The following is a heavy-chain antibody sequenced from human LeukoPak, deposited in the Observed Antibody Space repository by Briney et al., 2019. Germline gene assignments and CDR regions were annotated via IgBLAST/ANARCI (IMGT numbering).Heavy chain of an antibody. Sequence: SETLSLTCAVSGYSISSGYYWGWIRQPPGKGLEWIGSIHHSGSTYYNPSLKSRVTISVDTSKNQFSLKLSSVTAADTAVYYCAREDYCSGGSCYSVIPYYWYFDLWGRGTLSLSPQ. CDR1: GYSISSGYY. CDR3: AREDYCSGGSCYSVIPYYWYFDL. V-gene: IGHV4-38-2*02. J-gene: IGHJ2*01. CDR2: IHHSGST. D-gene: IGHD2-15*01.